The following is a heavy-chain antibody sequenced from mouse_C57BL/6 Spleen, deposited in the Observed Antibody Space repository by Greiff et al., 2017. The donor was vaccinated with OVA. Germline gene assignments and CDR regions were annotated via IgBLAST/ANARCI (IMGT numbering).Heavy chain of an antibody. J-gene: IGHJ1*03. D-gene: IGHD2-3*01. Sequence: EVQLQQSGPELVKPGASVKISCKASGYTFTDYYMNWVKQSHGKSLEWIGDINPNNGGTSYNQKFKGKATLTVDKSSSTAYMELRSLTSEDSAVYYGARWLLRGSWYFDVWGTGTTVTVSS. CDR1: GYTFTDYY. CDR3: ARWLLRGSWYFDV. CDR2: INPNNGGT. V-gene: IGHV1-26*01.